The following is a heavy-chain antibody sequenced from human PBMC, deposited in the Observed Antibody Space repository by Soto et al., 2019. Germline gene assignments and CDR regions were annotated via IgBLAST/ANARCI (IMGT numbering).Heavy chain of an antibody. Sequence: PSETLSLTCAVSGGSIISGGYSWSWIRQPPGKGLEWIGYIYHSGSTYYNPSLKSRVTISVDKSKNQFSLKLSSVTAADTAVYYCARVAVAGTRVDYWGQGTLVTVSS. CDR2: IYHSGST. CDR3: ARVAVAGTRVDY. CDR1: GGSIISGGYS. D-gene: IGHD6-19*01. J-gene: IGHJ4*02. V-gene: IGHV4-30-2*01.